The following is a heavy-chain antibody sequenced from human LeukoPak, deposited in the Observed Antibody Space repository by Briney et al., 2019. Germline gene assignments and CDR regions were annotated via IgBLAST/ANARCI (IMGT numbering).Heavy chain of an antibody. CDR1: GGSISSYY. CDR3: AREGYYYGSGSYYNDPAYYYYYYYMDV. V-gene: IGHV4-4*07. J-gene: IGHJ6*03. CDR2: IYTSGST. Sequence: PSETLSLTCTVSGGSISSYYWSWIRQPAGKGLEWIGRIYTSGSTNYNPSLKSRVTISVDTSKNQFSLKLSSVTAADTAVYYCAREGYYYGSGSYYNDPAYYYYYYYMDVWGKGTTVTISS. D-gene: IGHD3-10*01.